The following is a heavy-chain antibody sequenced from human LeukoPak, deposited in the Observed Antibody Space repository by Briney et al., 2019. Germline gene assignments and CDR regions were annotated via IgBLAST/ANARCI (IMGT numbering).Heavy chain of an antibody. Sequence: PGRSLRLSCAASGFTFSSYAMHWVRQAPGKGLEWVAVISYDGSNKYYADSVKGRFTISRDNSKNTLYLQMNSLRAEDTAVYYCAKDAATMIVVVITYFDYWGQGTLVTVSS. V-gene: IGHV3-30-3*01. CDR1: GFTFSSYA. CDR2: ISYDGSNK. J-gene: IGHJ4*02. CDR3: AKDAATMIVVVITYFDY. D-gene: IGHD3-22*01.